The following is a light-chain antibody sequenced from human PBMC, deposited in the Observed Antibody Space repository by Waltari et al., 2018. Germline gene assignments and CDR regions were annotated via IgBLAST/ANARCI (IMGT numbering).Light chain of an antibody. Sequence: QSALTPPASVSGSPGQSITISCTGTSRDVGGSNYVSWYQQHPGKAPKLMIYDVSKRPSGVSNRFSGSKSGNTASLTISGLQAEDEADYYCSSYTSSSRVFGGGTKLTVL. CDR2: DVS. J-gene: IGLJ3*02. V-gene: IGLV2-14*01. CDR3: SSYTSSSRV. CDR1: SRDVGGSNY.